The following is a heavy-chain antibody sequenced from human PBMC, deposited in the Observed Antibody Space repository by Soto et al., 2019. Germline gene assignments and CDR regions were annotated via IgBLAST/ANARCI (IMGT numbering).Heavy chain of an antibody. J-gene: IGHJ5*02. CDR2: ITPLFGIP. V-gene: IGHV1-69*17. Sequence: QVQLVQSGAEVKKPGSSVKVSCKASGGTCRRLSITWVRQAPGQGLEWMGGITPLFGIPNYPQKFQGRLTITADKSTGTAYVQLSSLRSEDTAVYYCARDTHSAGGWFDTWGRGTLVTVSS. CDR3: ARDTHSAGGWFDT. CDR1: GGTCRRLS. D-gene: IGHD2-15*01.